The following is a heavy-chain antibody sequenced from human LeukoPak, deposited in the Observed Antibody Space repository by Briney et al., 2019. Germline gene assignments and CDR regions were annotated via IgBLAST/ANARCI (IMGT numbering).Heavy chain of an antibody. CDR3: ARQGGITFGGVIALQYYYYMDV. D-gene: IGHD3-16*02. CDR1: GGSISSSSYY. J-gene: IGHJ6*03. CDR2: IYYSGST. Sequence: SETLSLTCTVAGGSISSSSYYWGWIRQPPGKGLEWIGSIYYSGSTYYNPSLKSRVTISVDTSKNQFSLKLSSVTAADTAVYYCARQGGITFGGVIALQYYYYMDVWGKGTTVTISS. V-gene: IGHV4-39*01.